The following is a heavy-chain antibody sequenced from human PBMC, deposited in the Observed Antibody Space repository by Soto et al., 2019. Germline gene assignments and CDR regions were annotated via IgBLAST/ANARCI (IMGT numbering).Heavy chain of an antibody. D-gene: IGHD2-2*01. J-gene: IGHJ6*02. CDR1: GFTFSSYS. CDR3: AKDRLYCSSTSCYYMGYYYYGMDV. V-gene: IGHV3-21*01. CDR2: ISSSSSYI. Sequence: GGSLRLSCAASGFTFSSYSMNWVRQAPGKGLEWVSSISSSSSYIYYADSVKGRFTISRDNSKNTLYLQMNSLRAEDTAVYYCAKDRLYCSSTSCYYMGYYYYGMDVWGQGTTVTVSS.